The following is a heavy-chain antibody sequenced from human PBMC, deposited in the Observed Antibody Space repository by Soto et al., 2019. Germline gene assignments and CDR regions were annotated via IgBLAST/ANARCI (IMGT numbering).Heavy chain of an antibody. Sequence: QVQLVQSGAEVKKPGASVKVSCKASGYTFTSYGISWVRQAPGQGLEWMGWINAYNGNTNYAQKLQGRVTMTTDTSTTTPYMPLRSLRSAATAVYYCARVLPPFDPWGHGTLVTVSS. CDR1: GYTFTSYG. J-gene: IGHJ5*02. V-gene: IGHV1-18*01. CDR3: ARVLPPFDP. CDR2: INAYNGNT.